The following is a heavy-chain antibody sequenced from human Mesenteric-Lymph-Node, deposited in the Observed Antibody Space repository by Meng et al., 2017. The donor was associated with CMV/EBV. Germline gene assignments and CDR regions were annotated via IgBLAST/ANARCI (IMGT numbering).Heavy chain of an antibody. CDR3: ARGVNSVY. V-gene: IGHV4-34*01. Sequence: ESLKISCAASGFTFSSYAMSWVRQAPGKGLEWIGEMNHRGSTNYNPSLKSRVTISADTSKNQLSLSLNSVTAADTAVYYCARGVNSVYWGQGVVVTVSS. J-gene: IGHJ4*02. CDR2: MNHRGST. CDR1: GFTFSSYA.